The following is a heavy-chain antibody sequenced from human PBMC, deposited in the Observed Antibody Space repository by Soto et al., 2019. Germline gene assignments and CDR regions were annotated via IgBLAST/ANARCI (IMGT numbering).Heavy chain of an antibody. Sequence: GGSLRLSCAASGFTFDDYGMSWVRQAPGKGLEWVSGINWNGAGTGYADSVKGRFTISRDNAKNSLYLQMDSLRAEDTALYYCVRGKDYYDSSPNWFDPWGQGTLVTVSS. J-gene: IGHJ5*02. D-gene: IGHD3-22*01. V-gene: IGHV3-20*04. CDR1: GFTFDDYG. CDR2: INWNGAGT. CDR3: VRGKDYYDSSPNWFDP.